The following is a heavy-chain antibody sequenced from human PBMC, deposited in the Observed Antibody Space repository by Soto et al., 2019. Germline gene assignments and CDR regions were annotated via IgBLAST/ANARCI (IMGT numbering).Heavy chain of an antibody. CDR2: IYYSGST. V-gene: IGHV4-59*01. Sequence: SETLSLTCTVSGGSISSYYWSWIRQPPGKGLEWIGYIYYSGSTNYNPSLKSRVTISVDTSKNQFSLKLSSVTAADTAVYYCARGNDYDSSGYYYFYFDYWGQGTLVTVSS. CDR3: ARGNDYDSSGYYYFYFDY. J-gene: IGHJ4*02. CDR1: GGSISSYY. D-gene: IGHD3-22*01.